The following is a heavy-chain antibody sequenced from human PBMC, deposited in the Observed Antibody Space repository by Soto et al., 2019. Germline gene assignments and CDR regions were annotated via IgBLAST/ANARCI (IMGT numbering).Heavy chain of an antibody. Sequence: SQTLSLTCAISGDSVSGNSAAWNWIRQSPSRGLEWLGRTYYRSKWYNDYAVSVKSRITINPDTSKNQISLQLNSVTPEDTAVYYCAKGYSSSWFTDYWGQGTLVTVSS. CDR3: AKGYSSSWFTDY. D-gene: IGHD6-13*01. CDR2: TYYRSKWYN. V-gene: IGHV6-1*01. CDR1: GDSVSGNSAA. J-gene: IGHJ4*02.